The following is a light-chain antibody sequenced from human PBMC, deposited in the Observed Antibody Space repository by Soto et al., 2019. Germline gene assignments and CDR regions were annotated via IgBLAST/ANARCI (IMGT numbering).Light chain of an antibody. CDR2: WAS. Sequence: EIGLTQSPATLSLSPGERTTLSCRASQSVSSYLAWYQQKPGQPPKPLLYWASYRESGVPGRFRGSGAGSDFTLTISGLQAEDVAVYFCQQYYTGPWTFGQGTRLEIK. CDR3: QQYYTGPWT. CDR1: QSVSSY. J-gene: IGKJ1*01. V-gene: IGKV3D-11*02.